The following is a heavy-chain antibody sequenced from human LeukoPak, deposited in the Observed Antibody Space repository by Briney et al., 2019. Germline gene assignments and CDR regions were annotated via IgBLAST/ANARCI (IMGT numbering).Heavy chain of an antibody. CDR2: ISAYNGNT. J-gene: IGHJ4*02. V-gene: IGHV1-18*01. D-gene: IGHD2-15*01. CDR3: ARECSGGSCQLDY. CDR1: GYTFTSYG. Sequence: ASVKVSCKASGYTFTSYGISWVRQAHGQGLEWMGWISAYNGNTNYAQKLQGRVTMTTDSSTSTACMELRSLRSDDTAVYYCARECSGGSCQLDYWGQGTLVTVSS.